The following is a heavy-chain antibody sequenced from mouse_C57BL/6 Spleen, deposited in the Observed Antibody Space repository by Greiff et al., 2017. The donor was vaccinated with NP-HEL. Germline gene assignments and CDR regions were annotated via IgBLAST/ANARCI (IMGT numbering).Heavy chain of an antibody. Sequence: VKLQESGPELVKPGASVKLSCKASGYTFTSYDINWVKQRPGQGLEWIGWIYPRDGSTKYNEKFKGKATLTVDTSSSTAYMELHSLTSEDSAVYFCATYYYGSSWYFDYWGQGTTLTVSS. CDR3: ATYYYGSSWYFDY. V-gene: IGHV1-85*01. CDR1: GYTFTSYD. D-gene: IGHD1-1*01. CDR2: IYPRDGST. J-gene: IGHJ2*01.